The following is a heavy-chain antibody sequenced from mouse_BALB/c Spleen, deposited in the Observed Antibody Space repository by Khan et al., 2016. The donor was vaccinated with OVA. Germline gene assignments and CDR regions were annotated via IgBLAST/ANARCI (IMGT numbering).Heavy chain of an antibody. CDR3: TSAGYGSFVY. D-gene: IGHD2-10*02. CDR2: INPSNGGT. V-gene: IGHV1S81*02. Sequence: VQLQQSGAELVKPGASVKLSCKTSGYTFTSYYMYWVKQRPGQGLEWIGEINPSNGGTNFNEKFKSKATLIVDKSSSTAYMQVSSLTSEDSAVYYCTSAGYGSFVYWGQGTLVTVSA. J-gene: IGHJ3*01. CDR1: GYTFTSYY.